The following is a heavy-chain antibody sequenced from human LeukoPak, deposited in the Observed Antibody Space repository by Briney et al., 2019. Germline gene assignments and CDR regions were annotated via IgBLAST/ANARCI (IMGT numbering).Heavy chain of an antibody. Sequence: SGTLSLTCAVSGGSISSSNWWSWVRQPPGKGLEWIGEIYHSGSTNYNPSLKSRVTISVDKSKNQFSLKLSSVTAADTAVYYCARVIYGDSNHKRIYYYYYYMDVWGKGTTVTISS. CDR1: GGSISSSNW. J-gene: IGHJ6*03. D-gene: IGHD4-17*01. CDR2: IYHSGST. V-gene: IGHV4-4*02. CDR3: ARVIYGDSNHKRIYYYYYYMDV.